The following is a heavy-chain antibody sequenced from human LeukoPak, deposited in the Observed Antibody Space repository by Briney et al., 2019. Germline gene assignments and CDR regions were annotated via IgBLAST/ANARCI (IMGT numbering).Heavy chain of an antibody. V-gene: IGHV3-11*01. CDR1: GFTFSDYY. CDR2: ISNTGSTI. J-gene: IGHJ4*02. Sequence: GGSLRLSCAASGFTFSDYYMTWIRQAPGKGLEWVSYISNTGSTIYYADSVKGRFTISRDNTKNSLCLQMNSLRAEDTAVYYCARVATGWLSFDYWGQGTLVTVSS. D-gene: IGHD1-14*01. CDR3: ARVATGWLSFDY.